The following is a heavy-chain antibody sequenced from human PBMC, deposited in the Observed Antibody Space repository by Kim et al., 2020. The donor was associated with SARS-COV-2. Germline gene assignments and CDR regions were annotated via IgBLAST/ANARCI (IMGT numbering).Heavy chain of an antibody. CDR2: IYGNDEK. CDR1: GFSLTPDRLVG. D-gene: IGHD2-8*01. CDR3: AHDSPGLYGFDV. Sequence: SGPTLVNPTQTLTLTYSFSGFSLTPDRLVGVTWVRQPPGKALEWLALIYGNDEKRYTPSLKSRLTIAKDTTENRVVLTLNNVDPVDTGTYYCAHDSPGLYGFDVWGQGTTVTVSS. J-gene: IGHJ6*02. V-gene: IGHV2-5*01.